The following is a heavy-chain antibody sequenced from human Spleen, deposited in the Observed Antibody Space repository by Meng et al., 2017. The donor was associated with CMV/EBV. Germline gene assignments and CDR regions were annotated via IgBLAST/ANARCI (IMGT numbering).Heavy chain of an antibody. J-gene: IGHJ4*02. CDR2: INTYNANT. Sequence: ASVKVSCKASGYSFTSYGISWVRQAPGQGLEWLGWINTYNANTNYAQILQGRVTMATDTSTRTAYMELRSLRSDDTAVYYCARPRDTGIPHYGYLWGQGTLVTVSS. D-gene: IGHD5-18*01. CDR1: GYSFTSYG. V-gene: IGHV1-18*01. CDR3: ARPRDTGIPHYGYL.